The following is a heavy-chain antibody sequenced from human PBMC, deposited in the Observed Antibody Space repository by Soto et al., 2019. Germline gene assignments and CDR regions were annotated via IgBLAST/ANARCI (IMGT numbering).Heavy chain of an antibody. CDR2: INSDGSST. D-gene: IGHD3-22*01. CDR3: AAGHSSGYSLPFDY. CDR1: GFTFSSYW. V-gene: IGHV3-74*01. Sequence: GGSLRLSCAASGFTFSSYWIHWVRQAPGKGLVWVSRINSDGSSTSYADSVKGRFTISRDNAKNTLYLQMNSLRAEDTAVYYCAAGHSSGYSLPFDYWGQGTLVTVSS. J-gene: IGHJ4*02.